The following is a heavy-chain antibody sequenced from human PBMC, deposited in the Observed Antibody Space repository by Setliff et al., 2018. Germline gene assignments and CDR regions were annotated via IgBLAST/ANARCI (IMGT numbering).Heavy chain of an antibody. CDR1: GDTFSTYA. J-gene: IGHJ4*02. D-gene: IGHD6-13*01. V-gene: IGHV1-69*05. Sequence: ASVKVSCKASGDTFSTYALSWVRQAPGQGLEWMGGVIPLLETTKYAQKFQGRVTMTRDTSTSTIYLELTSLRSDDTAVYYCARAGVAAAGKKGVFEHWGQGTLVTVSS. CDR3: ARAGVAAAGKKGVFEH. CDR2: VIPLLETT.